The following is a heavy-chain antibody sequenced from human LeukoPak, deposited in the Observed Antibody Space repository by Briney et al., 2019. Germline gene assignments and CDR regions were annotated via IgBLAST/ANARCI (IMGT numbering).Heavy chain of an antibody. CDR2: ISSSSSYI. Sequence: GGSLRLSCAASGFTFSSYSMNWVRQAPGKGLEWVSSISSSSSYIYCADSVKGRFTISRDNAKNSLYLQMNSLRAEDTAVYHCARTFGYGGNSGFPKYGMDVWGQGTTVTVSS. D-gene: IGHD4-23*01. J-gene: IGHJ6*02. CDR3: ARTFGYGGNSGFPKYGMDV. V-gene: IGHV3-21*01. CDR1: GFTFSSYS.